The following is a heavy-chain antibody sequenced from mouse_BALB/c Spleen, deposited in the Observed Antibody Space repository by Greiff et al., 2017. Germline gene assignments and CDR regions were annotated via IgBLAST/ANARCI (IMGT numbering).Heavy chain of an antibody. J-gene: IGHJ3*01. D-gene: IGHD2-4*01. Sequence: EVKLEESGPGLVKPSQSLSLTCTVTGYSITSDYAWNWIRQFPGNKLEWMGYISYSGSTSYNPSLKSRITITRDTSKNQFFLQLNSVTTEDTATYYGAREGYDYDGFAYWGQGTLVTVSA. CDR3: AREGYDYDGFAY. CDR2: ISYSGST. V-gene: IGHV3-2*02. CDR1: GYSITSDYA.